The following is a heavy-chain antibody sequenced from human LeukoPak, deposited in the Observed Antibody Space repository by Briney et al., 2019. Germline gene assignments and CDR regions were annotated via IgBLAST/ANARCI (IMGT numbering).Heavy chain of an antibody. CDR2: INSDGSIT. CDR1: GFTFSRYY. Sequence: GGSLRLYCAASGFTFSRYYMHWVRQAQGKGLVWVSSINSDGSITTYAYSVTGRFTISRDNAKNTLYFQMNSLKVEDTAVYYCTRVFVGDEYSSSGYWGQGTLVTVSS. V-gene: IGHV3-74*01. J-gene: IGHJ4*02. CDR3: TRVFVGDEYSSSGY. D-gene: IGHD6-13*01.